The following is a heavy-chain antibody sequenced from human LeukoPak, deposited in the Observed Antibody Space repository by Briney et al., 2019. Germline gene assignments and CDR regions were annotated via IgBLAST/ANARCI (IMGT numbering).Heavy chain of an antibody. V-gene: IGHV1-69*06. CDR2: IIPIFGTA. J-gene: IGHJ5*02. Sequence: SVKVSCTASGGTFSSYAISWVRQAPGQGLEWMGGIIPIFGTANYAQKFQGRVTITADKSTSTAYMELSSLRSEDTAVYYCARYEITDYYGSGSPDFDPWGQGTLVTVSS. CDR3: ARYEITDYYGSGSPDFDP. CDR1: GGTFSSYA. D-gene: IGHD3-10*01.